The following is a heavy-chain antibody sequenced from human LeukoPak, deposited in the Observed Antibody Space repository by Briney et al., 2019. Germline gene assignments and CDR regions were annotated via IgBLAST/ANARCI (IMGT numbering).Heavy chain of an antibody. Sequence: GGSLRLSCAASGFTFSSYAMSWVRQAPGKGLEWVSAISGSGGSTYYADSVKGRFTISRDNSKNTLYLQMNSLRAEDTAVYFCAKDLSKSCGDYGTSGAFDMWGQGTLVTVSS. D-gene: IGHD4-17*01. CDR3: AKDLSKSCGDYGTSGAFDM. CDR2: ISGSGGST. CDR1: GFTFSSYA. J-gene: IGHJ3*02. V-gene: IGHV3-23*01.